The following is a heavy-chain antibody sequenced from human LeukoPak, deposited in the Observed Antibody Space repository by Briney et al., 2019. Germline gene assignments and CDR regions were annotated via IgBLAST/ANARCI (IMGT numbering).Heavy chain of an antibody. CDR1: GGSISSGSYY. Sequence: SETLSLTCTVSGGSISSGSYYWSWIRRPAGKGLEWIGRIYTSGSTNYNPSLKSRVTISVDTSKNQFSLKLSSVTAADTAVYYCARDYYGSGSYVDVWGKGTTVTISS. D-gene: IGHD3-10*01. CDR3: ARDYYGSGSYVDV. V-gene: IGHV4-61*02. J-gene: IGHJ6*04. CDR2: IYTSGST.